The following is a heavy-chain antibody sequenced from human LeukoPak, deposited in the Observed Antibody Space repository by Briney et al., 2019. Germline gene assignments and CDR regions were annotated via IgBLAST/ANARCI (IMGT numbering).Heavy chain of an antibody. CDR3: ATGYSDSLRSPLDS. V-gene: IGHV3-23*01. CDR1: GFTFSSYW. J-gene: IGHJ5*01. Sequence: GGSLRLSCAASGFTFSSYWMHWVRQVPGKGLEWVSSISGRGGNTYYADSVKGRFTISRDDSKNTLFLQMNSLRAEDTAVYYCATGYSDSLRSPLDSWGQGTLVTVSS. D-gene: IGHD3-22*01. CDR2: ISGRGGNT.